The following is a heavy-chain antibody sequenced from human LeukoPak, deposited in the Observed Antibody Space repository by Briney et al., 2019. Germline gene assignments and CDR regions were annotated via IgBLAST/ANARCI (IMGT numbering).Heavy chain of an antibody. J-gene: IGHJ6*03. Sequence: SETLSLTCTVSCGSISSSSYCWGWIRQPPGKGLQWIGSIYYSGSTYYNPSLNSRVTISVDTSKNQFSLKLSSVTAADTAVYYCARLSAGYCSSTSCPYYYYYYMDVWGKGTTVTVSS. CDR2: IYYSGST. CDR3: ARLSAGYCSSTSCPYYYYYYMDV. CDR1: CGSISSSSYC. V-gene: IGHV4-39*01. D-gene: IGHD2-2*01.